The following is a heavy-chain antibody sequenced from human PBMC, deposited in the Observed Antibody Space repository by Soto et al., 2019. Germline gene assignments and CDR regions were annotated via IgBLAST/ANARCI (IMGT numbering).Heavy chain of an antibody. Sequence: GASVKVSCKASGYTFTSYDINWVRQATGQGLEWMGWMNPNSGNTGYAQKFQGRVTMTRNTSISTAYMELSSLRSEDTAVYYCASYKNYGDYAVDAFDIWGQGTMVTV. CDR1: GYTFTSYD. CDR2: MNPNSGNT. D-gene: IGHD4-17*01. J-gene: IGHJ3*02. CDR3: ASYKNYGDYAVDAFDI. V-gene: IGHV1-8*01.